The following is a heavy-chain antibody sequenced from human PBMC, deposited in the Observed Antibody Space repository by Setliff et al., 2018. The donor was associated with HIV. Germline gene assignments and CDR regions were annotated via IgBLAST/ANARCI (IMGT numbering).Heavy chain of an antibody. Sequence: GGSMRLSCAASGSTFSDLWLSWVRQAPGEGLEWVGRTRNKANSYTTEYAASVKGRFTISRDDSKNSLYLQMNSLKTEDTAVYYCARDRYGDYGTFDYWGQGTLVTVSS. CDR2: TRNKANSYTT. CDR1: GSTFSDLW. V-gene: IGHV3-72*01. CDR3: ARDRYGDYGTFDY. D-gene: IGHD4-17*01. J-gene: IGHJ4*02.